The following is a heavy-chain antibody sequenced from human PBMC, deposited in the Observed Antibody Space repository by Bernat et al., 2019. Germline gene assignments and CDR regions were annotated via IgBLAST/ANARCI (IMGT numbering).Heavy chain of an antibody. D-gene: IGHD5-24*01. CDR1: GFTFSSYA. J-gene: IGHJ3*02. V-gene: IGHV3-30-3*02. CDR3: AKILERSTIWNAFDI. CDR2: ISYDGSNK. Sequence: QVQLVESGGGVVQPGRSLRLSCAASGFTFSSYAMHWVRQAPGKGLEWVAVISYDGSNKYYADSVKGRFTISRDNSKNTQYLQMNSLRAEDTAVYFCAKILERSTIWNAFDIWGQGTTVTVSS.